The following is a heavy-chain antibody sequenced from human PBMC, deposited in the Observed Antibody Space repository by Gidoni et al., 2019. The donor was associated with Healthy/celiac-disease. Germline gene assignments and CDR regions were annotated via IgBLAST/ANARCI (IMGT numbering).Heavy chain of an antibody. Sequence: EVQLVESGGGLVKPGRSLRLSCTASGFTFGAYALSWFRQDPGKGLAWVGFSRSKAYGGTTEYAASVKGRFTISRDDSKSIAYLQMNSLKTEDTAVYYCTRDRGWFGPSGDYYGMDVWGQGTTVTVSS. D-gene: IGHD3-10*01. V-gene: IGHV3-49*05. J-gene: IGHJ6*02. CDR2: SRSKAYGGTT. CDR1: GFTFGAYA. CDR3: TRDRGWFGPSGDYYGMDV.